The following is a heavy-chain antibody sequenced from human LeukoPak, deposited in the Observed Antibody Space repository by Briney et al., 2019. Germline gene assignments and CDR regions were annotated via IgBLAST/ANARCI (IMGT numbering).Heavy chain of an antibody. V-gene: IGHV1-18*01. CDR2: ISAYSGNT. Sequence: VASVKVSCKASGYTFTSYGISWVRQAPGQGLEWMGWISAYSGNTNYAQKLQGRVTMTTDTSTSTAYMELRSLRSDDTAVYYCASPFSAIVGATDAFDIWGQGTMVTVSS. J-gene: IGHJ3*02. CDR1: GYTFTSYG. D-gene: IGHD1-26*01. CDR3: ASPFSAIVGATDAFDI.